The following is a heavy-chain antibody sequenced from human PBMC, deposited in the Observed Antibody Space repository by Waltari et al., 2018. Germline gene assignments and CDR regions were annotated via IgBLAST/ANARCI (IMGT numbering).Heavy chain of an antibody. D-gene: IGHD3-3*01. J-gene: IGHJ2*01. CDR1: GYSFTSYW. V-gene: IGHV5-51*03. CDR2: IYPGDSDT. Sequence: EVQLVQSGAAVKKPGESLKISCQGSGYSFTSYWIGWVRQMPGKGLEWMGIIYPGDSDTRYSPSFQGQVTISADKSISTAYLQWSSLKASDTAMYYCARRPGVVITNWYFDLWGRGTLVTVSS. CDR3: ARRPGVVITNWYFDL.